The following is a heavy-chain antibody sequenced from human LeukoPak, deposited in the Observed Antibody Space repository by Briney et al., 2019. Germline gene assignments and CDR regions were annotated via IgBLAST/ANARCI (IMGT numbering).Heavy chain of an antibody. V-gene: IGHV4-4*07. Sequence: SETLSLTCTVSGGSISSYYWSWIRQPAGKGLEWIGRIYTSGSTNYNPSLKSRVTISVDTSKNQFSLKLSSVAAADTAVYYCARFGSYDFWIGSRWYFDLWGRGTLVTVSS. CDR1: GGSISSYY. CDR3: ARFGSYDFWIGSRWYFDL. CDR2: IYTSGST. J-gene: IGHJ2*01. D-gene: IGHD3-3*01.